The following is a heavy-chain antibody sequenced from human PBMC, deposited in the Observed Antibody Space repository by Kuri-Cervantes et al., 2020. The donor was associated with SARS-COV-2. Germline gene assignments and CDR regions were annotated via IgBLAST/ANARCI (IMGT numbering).Heavy chain of an antibody. CDR1: GGSISSSSYY. Sequence: GSLRLSCTVSGGSISSSSYYWSWIRQPPGKGLEWIGYIYYSGSTNYNPSLKSRVTISVDTSKNQFSLKLSSVTAADTAVYYCARVWTMVRGVSYYFDYWGQGTLVTVSS. V-gene: IGHV4-61*05. J-gene: IGHJ4*02. D-gene: IGHD3-10*01. CDR3: ARVWTMVRGVSYYFDY. CDR2: IYYSGST.